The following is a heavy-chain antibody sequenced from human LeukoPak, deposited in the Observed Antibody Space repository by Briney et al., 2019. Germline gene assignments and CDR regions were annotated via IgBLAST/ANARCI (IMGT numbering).Heavy chain of an antibody. Sequence: PSETLSLTCTVSGGSISGYYWNWIRQPPGKGLEWIGYIYYIGSTNYNPSLKSRVTISVDTSKNQYSLKLRSVTAADTAVYYCARGDDRGYYDYFDYWGQGGLVTVSS. CDR3: ARGDDRGYYDYFDY. CDR1: GGSISGYY. V-gene: IGHV4-59*01. D-gene: IGHD3-3*01. J-gene: IGHJ4*02. CDR2: IYYIGST.